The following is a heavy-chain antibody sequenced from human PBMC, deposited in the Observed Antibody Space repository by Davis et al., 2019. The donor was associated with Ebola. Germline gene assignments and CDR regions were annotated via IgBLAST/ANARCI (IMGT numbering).Heavy chain of an antibody. CDR2: INPSGGST. V-gene: IGHV1-46*01. CDR1: GYTFTSYY. Sequence: ASVKVSCKASGYTFTSYYMHWVRQAPGQGLEWMGIINPSGGSTSYAQKFQGRVTMTRDTSISTVYMELSRLRSDDTAVYYCARGLRSVVLPAAAYWYFDLWGRGTLVTVSS. J-gene: IGHJ2*01. D-gene: IGHD2-2*01. CDR3: ARGLRSVVLPAAAYWYFDL.